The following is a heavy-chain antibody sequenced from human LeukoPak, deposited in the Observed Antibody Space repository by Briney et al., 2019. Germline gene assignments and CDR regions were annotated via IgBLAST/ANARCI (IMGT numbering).Heavy chain of an antibody. J-gene: IGHJ3*02. V-gene: IGHV4-4*07. Sequence: SETLSLTCTVSGGSISSYYWSWIRQPAGKGLEWIGRIYTSGSTNYNPSLKSRVTMSVDTSKNQFSLKLSSVTAADTAVYCCAREGAFGYSSPMDIWGQGTMVTVPS. CDR1: GGSISSYY. CDR2: IYTSGST. D-gene: IGHD6-13*01. CDR3: AREGAFGYSSPMDI.